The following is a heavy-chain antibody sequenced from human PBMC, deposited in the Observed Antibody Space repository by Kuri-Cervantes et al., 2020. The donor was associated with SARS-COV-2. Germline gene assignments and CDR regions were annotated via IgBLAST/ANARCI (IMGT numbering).Heavy chain of an antibody. J-gene: IGHJ4*02. V-gene: IGHV3-30-3*01. Sequence: GGSLRLSCAASGLTFSSYAMHWVRQAPGKGLEWVAVISYDGSNKYYADSVKGRFTISRDNSKNTLYLQMNSLRAEDTAVYYCAREGDLTGLFDYWGQGTLVTVSS. CDR3: AREGDLTGLFDY. D-gene: IGHD3-16*01. CDR1: GLTFSSYA. CDR2: ISYDGSNK.